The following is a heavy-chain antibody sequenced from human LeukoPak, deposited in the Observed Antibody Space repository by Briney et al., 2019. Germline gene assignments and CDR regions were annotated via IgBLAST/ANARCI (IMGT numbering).Heavy chain of an antibody. CDR3: ARHEEMITFGGVIASYYFDY. CDR1: GGSISSSSYY. J-gene: IGHJ4*02. CDR2: IFYSGST. V-gene: IGHV4-39*01. D-gene: IGHD3-16*02. Sequence: SETLSLTCTVSGGSISSSSYYWGWIRQPPGKGLEWIGSIFYSGSTYYNPSLKSRVTISVDTSKNQFSLKLSSVTAADTAVYYCARHEEMITFGGVIASYYFDYWGQGTLVAVSS.